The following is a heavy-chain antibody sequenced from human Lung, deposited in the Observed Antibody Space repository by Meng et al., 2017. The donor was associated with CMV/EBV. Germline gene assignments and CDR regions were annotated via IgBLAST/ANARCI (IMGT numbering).Heavy chain of an antibody. CDR3: ATIAAAERNGMDA. CDR1: GGSFSGYY. CDR2: INHSGST. J-gene: IGHJ6*02. D-gene: IGHD6-13*01. Sequence: SXTXSLXCAVYGGSFSGYYWSWIRQPPGKGLEWIGEINHSGSTNYNPSLKSRVTISVDTSKNQFSLKLSSVTAADTAVYYCATIAAAERNGMDAWGQGPTVTVSS. V-gene: IGHV4-34*01.